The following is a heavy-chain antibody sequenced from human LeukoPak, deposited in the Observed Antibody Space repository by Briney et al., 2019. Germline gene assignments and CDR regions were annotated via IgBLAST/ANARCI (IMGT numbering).Heavy chain of an antibody. D-gene: IGHD6-13*01. CDR1: GGSVSSGMYY. CDR2: IDYSGST. V-gene: IGHV4-61*01. J-gene: IGHJ4*02. CDR3: ATDSSSWSYFDY. Sequence: KSSETLSLTCTVSGGSVSSGMYYSSWIRQPPGQGLEWIGYIDYSGSTNYNPSLKSRVTISVDQYKNQFSLKLSSVTAEDTAVYYCATDSSSWSYFDYWGQGTLVTVSS.